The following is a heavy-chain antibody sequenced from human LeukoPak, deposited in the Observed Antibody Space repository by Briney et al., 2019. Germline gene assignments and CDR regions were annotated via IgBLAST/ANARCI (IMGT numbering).Heavy chain of an antibody. Sequence: GGSLRLSCAASGFTFDDYAMHWVRQAPGKGLEWVSGISWNSGSIGYADSVKGRFTISRDNAKNSLYLQMNSLRAEDTALYYCAKDMNSGIPSGMDVWGQGTTVTVSS. CDR2: ISWNSGSI. V-gene: IGHV3-9*01. CDR3: AKDMNSGIPSGMDV. J-gene: IGHJ6*02. D-gene: IGHD1-26*01. CDR1: GFTFDDYA.